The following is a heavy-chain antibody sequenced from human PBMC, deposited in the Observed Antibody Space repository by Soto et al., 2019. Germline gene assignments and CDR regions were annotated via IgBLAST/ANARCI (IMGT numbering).Heavy chain of an antibody. CDR2: IYYSGRR. Sequence: PSETLSLTFTVSGDSIGSTNYYWGLVRHPPGKGREWIRSIYYSGRRNKNRSIKSRVKISFDTSKNQFSLRVDSVTAEQTGVYYCARWAAGTLYYFAFWGGGTLVPVSS. CDR3: ARWAAGTLYYFAF. D-gene: IGHD6-13*01. CDR1: GDSIGSTNYY. J-gene: IGHJ4*02. V-gene: IGHV4-39*01.